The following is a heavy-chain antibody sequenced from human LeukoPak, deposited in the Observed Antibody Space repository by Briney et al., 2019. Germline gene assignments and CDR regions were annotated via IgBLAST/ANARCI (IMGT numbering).Heavy chain of an antibody. V-gene: IGHV3-11*06. J-gene: IGHJ4*02. CDR1: GFIFGDHA. Sequence: PGGSLRLSCEGSGFIFGDHALSWVRQAPGKGLEWVSCISGSKTYINYADSVEGRFTISRDNAKNSLYLQMSSLRAEDTAVYYCARDGTYDSSGYYLPGDYWVQGTLVTVSS. CDR2: ISGSKTYI. D-gene: IGHD3-22*01. CDR3: ARDGTYDSSGYYLPGDY.